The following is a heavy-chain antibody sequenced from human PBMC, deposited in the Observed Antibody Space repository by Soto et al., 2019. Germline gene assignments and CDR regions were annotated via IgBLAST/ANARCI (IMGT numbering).Heavy chain of an antibody. CDR3: ARSRRLRHIIVVVPAANWFDP. CDR1: GGSFSGYY. D-gene: IGHD2-2*01. CDR2: INHSGST. Sequence: TSETLSLTCAVYGGSFSGYYWSWIRQPPGKGLEWIGEINHSGSTNYNPSLKSRVTISVDTSKNQFSLKLSSVTAADTAVYYCARSRRLRHIIVVVPAANWFDPWGQGTLVTVSS. V-gene: IGHV4-34*01. J-gene: IGHJ5*02.